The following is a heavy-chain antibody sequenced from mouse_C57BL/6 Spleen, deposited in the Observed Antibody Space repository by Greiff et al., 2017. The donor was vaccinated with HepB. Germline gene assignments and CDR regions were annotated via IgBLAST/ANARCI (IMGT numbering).Heavy chain of an antibody. Sequence: EVQGVESGGGLAKPGGSLKLSCAASGFTFSSYAMSWVRQTPEKRLEWVATISDGGSYTYYPDNVKGRFTISRDNAKNNLYLQMSHLKSEDTAMYYCARDDYCYWGQGTLVTVSA. V-gene: IGHV5-4*01. J-gene: IGHJ3*01. CDR1: GFTFSSYA. CDR2: ISDGGSYT. D-gene: IGHD2-4*01. CDR3: ARDDYCY.